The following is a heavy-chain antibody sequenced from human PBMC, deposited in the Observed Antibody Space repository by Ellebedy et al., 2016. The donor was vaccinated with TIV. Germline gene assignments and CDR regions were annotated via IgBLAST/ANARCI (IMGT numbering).Heavy chain of an antibody. Sequence: GESLKISCAASGFTFSSYAMSWVRQAPGKGLEWVSAISGSGGSTYYADSVKGRFTISRDNSKNTLYLQMNSLKTEVTAVYYCTIPGGDWGQGTLVTVSS. J-gene: IGHJ4*02. CDR1: GFTFSSYA. CDR3: TIPGGD. V-gene: IGHV3-23*01. CDR2: ISGSGGST. D-gene: IGHD3-10*01.